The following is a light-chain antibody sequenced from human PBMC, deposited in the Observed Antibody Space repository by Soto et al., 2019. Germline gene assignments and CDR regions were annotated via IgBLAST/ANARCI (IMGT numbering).Light chain of an antibody. Sequence: EGVLTQSPGTLALSSGERATLSCRASQSINGNFLVWYQQKLGQAPRLLIFAASSRATGIPDRFSGSGSGTDFTLTISRLDPEDFAVYYCQQNSTSRSWTFGQGTKVDIK. CDR1: QSINGNF. CDR2: AAS. CDR3: QQNSTSRSWT. J-gene: IGKJ1*01. V-gene: IGKV3-20*01.